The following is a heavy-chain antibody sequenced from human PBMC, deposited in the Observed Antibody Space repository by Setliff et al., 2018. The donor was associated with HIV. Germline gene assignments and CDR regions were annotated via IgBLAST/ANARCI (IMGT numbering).Heavy chain of an antibody. CDR2: VTPDGGDK. CDR1: GFNFSSHT. J-gene: IGHJ4*02. CDR3: VRDLARVIAH. D-gene: IGHD2-21*01. Sequence: HPGGSLRLSCAASGFNFSSHTMNWIRQAPGKGLEWVASVTPDGGDKYYANSMRGRFTISRDNGKNAVYLQMNSLTAEDTALYYCVRDLARVIAHWGQGTLVTVSS. V-gene: IGHV3-7*01.